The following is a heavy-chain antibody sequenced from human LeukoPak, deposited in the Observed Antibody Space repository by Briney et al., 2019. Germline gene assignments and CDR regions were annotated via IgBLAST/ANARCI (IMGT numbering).Heavy chain of an antibody. CDR1: GFTFSSYA. CDR2: IWYDGSNK. V-gene: IGHV3-33*08. Sequence: GGSLRLSCAASGFTFSSYAVSWVRQAPGKGLEWVAVIWYDGSNKYYADSVKGRFTISRDNSKNTLYLQMNSLRAEDTAVYYCATTIAAAGTLDYWGQGTLVTVSS. D-gene: IGHD6-13*01. CDR3: ATTIAAAGTLDY. J-gene: IGHJ4*02.